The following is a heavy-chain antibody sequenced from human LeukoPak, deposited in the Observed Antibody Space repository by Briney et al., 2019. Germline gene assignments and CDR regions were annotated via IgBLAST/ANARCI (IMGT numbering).Heavy chain of an antibody. Sequence: ASVKVSCKASGYTFTSYGISWVRQAPGQGLEWMGWISAYNGNTNYAQKLQGRVTMTTDKSSSTAYMELRSLRSDDTAVYYCAREGYYYDSSGYSLYYFDYWGQGTLVTVSS. D-gene: IGHD3-22*01. CDR2: ISAYNGNT. V-gene: IGHV1-18*01. CDR3: AREGYYYDSSGYSLYYFDY. CDR1: GYTFTSYG. J-gene: IGHJ4*02.